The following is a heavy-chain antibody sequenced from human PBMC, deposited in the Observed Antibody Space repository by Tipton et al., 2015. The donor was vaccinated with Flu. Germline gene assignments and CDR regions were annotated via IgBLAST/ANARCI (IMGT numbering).Heavy chain of an antibody. D-gene: IGHD3-22*01. Sequence: TLSLTCAVYGGSFSGYYCSWIRQPPGKGLEWIGEINHSGSTNYNPSLKSRVTISVDTSKNQFSLKLSSVTAADTAVYYCASGNFYDSSGYFAFWGQGILVTVSS. CDR2: INHSGST. J-gene: IGHJ4*02. CDR1: GGSFSGYY. V-gene: IGHV4-34*01. CDR3: ASGNFYDSSGYFAF.